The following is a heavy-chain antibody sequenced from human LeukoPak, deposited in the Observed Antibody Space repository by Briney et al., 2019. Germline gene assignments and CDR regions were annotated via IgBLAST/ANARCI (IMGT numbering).Heavy chain of an antibody. CDR1: GFTFSDYY. D-gene: IGHD4-17*01. V-gene: IGHV3-7*01. CDR3: ARGGGDYGARWAFDI. Sequence: PGGSLRLSCAASGFTFSDYYMSWIRQAPGKGLEWVGNIRQDGSEKYYVDSVKGRFTISRDNAKNSLYLQMNSLRAEDTAVYYCARGGGDYGARWAFDIWGQGTMVTVSS. CDR2: IRQDGSEK. J-gene: IGHJ3*02.